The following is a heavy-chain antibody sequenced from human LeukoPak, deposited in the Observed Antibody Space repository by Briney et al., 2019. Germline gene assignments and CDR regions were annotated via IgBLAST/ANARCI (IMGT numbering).Heavy chain of an antibody. CDR2: IYSGGST. V-gene: IGHV3-53*01. CDR1: GFSVSSNY. D-gene: IGHD6-19*01. J-gene: IGHJ4*02. Sequence: GGSLSLSCAASGFSVSSNYISWGCTTPRKGLGWVSVIYSGGSTYYADSVKGRFTISRDNSKSTLYLQMNSLRAEDTAVYYCARDGGWLVYCEYSGQRALCTVSS. CDR3: ARDGGWLVYCEY.